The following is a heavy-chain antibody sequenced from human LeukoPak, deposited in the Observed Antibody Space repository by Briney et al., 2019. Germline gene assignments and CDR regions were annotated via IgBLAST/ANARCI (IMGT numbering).Heavy chain of an antibody. J-gene: IGHJ4*02. CDR2: IIPIFGTA. Sequence: SVKVSCKASGGSFSTYAINWVRQAPGQGPEWMGGIIPIFGTANYAQKFQGRVTITADESTTTAYMELSSLKSEDTAMYYCARAMYGGYAPGDSRLDYWGQGTLVTVSS. V-gene: IGHV1-69*13. D-gene: IGHD2-15*01. CDR3: ARAMYGGYAPGDSRLDY. CDR1: GGSFSTYA.